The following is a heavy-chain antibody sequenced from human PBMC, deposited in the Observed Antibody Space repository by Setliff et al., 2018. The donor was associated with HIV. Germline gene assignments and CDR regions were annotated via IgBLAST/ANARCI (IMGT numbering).Heavy chain of an antibody. CDR2: VTHSGTT. CDR1: GGSFSGYY. CDR3: ARWGAGYNSYDS. D-gene: IGHD5-12*01. V-gene: IGHV4-34*10. J-gene: IGHJ4*02. Sequence: SETLSLTCAVYGGSFSGYYWSWIRQPPGKGLEWIGEVTHSGTTTYDPSLKSRITISVDTSKNQFSLKLTSVTAADTAVYYCARWGAGYNSYDSWGQGSLVTVSS.